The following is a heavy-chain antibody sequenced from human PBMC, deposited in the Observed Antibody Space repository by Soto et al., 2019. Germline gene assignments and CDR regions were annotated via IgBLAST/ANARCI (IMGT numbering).Heavy chain of an antibody. Sequence: EVQLVESGGGLVKPGGSLRLSCTASGFTFSNAWMNWVRQAPGKGLEWVGRIKSKTDGGTIDYAAPMKGRFTISRDDSKDTLYLQMNSLKAEDSAVYYCAFFRYYYDSAGLSPGNSPWGQGTLVTVSS. CDR3: AFFRYYYDSAGLSPGNSP. J-gene: IGHJ4*02. CDR2: IKSKTDGGTI. D-gene: IGHD3-10*01. V-gene: IGHV3-15*01. CDR1: GFTFSNAW.